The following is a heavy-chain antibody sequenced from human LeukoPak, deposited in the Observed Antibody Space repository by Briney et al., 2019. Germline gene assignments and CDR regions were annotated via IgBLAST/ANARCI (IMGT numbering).Heavy chain of an antibody. J-gene: IGHJ6*03. V-gene: IGHV4-4*09. CDR1: GGSFDSKY. D-gene: IGHD1-1*01. CDR2: IYTSGST. Sequence: SESLSLTCSISGGSFDSKYWSWIRQPLGKGLEWIGYIYTSGSTNFNPSLRSRAALPIDTSKNQFALKIYSVTAADTAVDYCANDIRTVHYDRDVWGKGTTVIVSS. CDR3: ANDIRTVHYDRDV.